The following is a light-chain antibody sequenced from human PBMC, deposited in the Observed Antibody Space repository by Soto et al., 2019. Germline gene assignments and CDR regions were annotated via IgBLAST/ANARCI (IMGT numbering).Light chain of an antibody. J-gene: IGLJ3*02. CDR1: SGHSTYI. CDR2: LDRSGSY. Sequence: QSVPTQSSSASASLGSSVKSTCILSSGHSTYIIAWHQQQPGKAPRFLMTLDRSGSYNRGSGVPDRFSGSSSGADRYLTISNLQFEDEGDYYCETWYSNTHKVFGGGTKLTVL. V-gene: IGLV4-60*02. CDR3: ETWYSNTHKV.